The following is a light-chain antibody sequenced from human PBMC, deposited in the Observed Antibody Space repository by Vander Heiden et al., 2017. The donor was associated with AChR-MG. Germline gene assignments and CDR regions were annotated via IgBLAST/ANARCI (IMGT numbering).Light chain of an antibody. J-gene: IGKJ2*01. V-gene: IGKV3-20*01. CDR2: GAS. CDR1: QSVSSSY. CDR3: HQNGSSPYT. Sequence: EIVLTQSPGTLSLSPGERATLSCRASQSVSSSYLAWYQQKPGQAPRLLIYGASSRATGIPDRFSGSGSGTDFTLTISRLEPEDFAVYYCHQNGSSPYTFGPGTKLEIK.